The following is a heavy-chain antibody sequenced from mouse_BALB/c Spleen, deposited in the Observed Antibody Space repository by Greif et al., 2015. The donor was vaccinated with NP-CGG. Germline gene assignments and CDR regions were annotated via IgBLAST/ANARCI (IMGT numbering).Heavy chain of an antibody. D-gene: IGHD2-10*02. J-gene: IGHJ4*01. Sequence: VQLQQSGAELVKPGASVKLSCTASGFNIKDTYMHWVKQRPEQGLEWIGRIDPANGNTKYDPKFQGKATITADTSSNTAYLQLSSLTSEDTAVYYCAREYGNYDGAMDYWGQGTSVTVSS. CDR1: GFNIKDTY. V-gene: IGHV14-3*02. CDR3: AREYGNYDGAMDY. CDR2: IDPANGNT.